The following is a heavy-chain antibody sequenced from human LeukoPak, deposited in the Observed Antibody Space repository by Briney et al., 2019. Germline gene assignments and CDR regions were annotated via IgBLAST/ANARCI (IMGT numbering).Heavy chain of an antibody. CDR3: ARALAAAPTGGAYFDY. V-gene: IGHV4-39*07. Sequence: SSETLSLTCTVSGGSISSSSYYWGWIRQPPGKGLEWIGSIYYSGSTYYNPSLKSRVTISVDTSKNQFSLKLSSVTAADTAVYYCARALAAAPTGGAYFDYWGQGTLVTVSS. D-gene: IGHD6-13*01. CDR1: GGSISSSSYY. CDR2: IYYSGST. J-gene: IGHJ4*02.